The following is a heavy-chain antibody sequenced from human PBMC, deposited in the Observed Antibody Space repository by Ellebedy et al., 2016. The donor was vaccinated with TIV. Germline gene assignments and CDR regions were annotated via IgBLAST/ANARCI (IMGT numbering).Heavy chain of an antibody. CDR2: ISGTVGST. J-gene: IGHJ4*02. CDR1: GFTFSSYA. CDR3: AKSPSRKPGLLDY. Sequence: GESLKISCAASGFTFSSYAMNWVRQAPGKGLEWVSIISGTVGSTNYADSVKGRFTISRDNSKNMLYLQMNSLRAEDTAIYSCAKSPSRKPGLLDYWGQGTLVTVSS. D-gene: IGHD1-14*01. V-gene: IGHV3-23*01.